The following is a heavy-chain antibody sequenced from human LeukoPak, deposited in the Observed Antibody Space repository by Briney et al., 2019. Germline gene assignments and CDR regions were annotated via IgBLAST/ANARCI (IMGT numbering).Heavy chain of an antibody. CDR1: GFIFSSYA. CDR3: ARGKGHDTSSTDY. D-gene: IGHD3-10*01. Sequence: GGSLRLSCAASGFIFSSYAMSSVRQAPGKGLEWVSALSGSGGNTYYADSVKGRFTISRDNSKNTLYLQMNSLRAEDTAVYYCARGKGHDTSSTDYWGQGTLVTVSS. J-gene: IGHJ4*02. CDR2: LSGSGGNT. V-gene: IGHV3-23*01.